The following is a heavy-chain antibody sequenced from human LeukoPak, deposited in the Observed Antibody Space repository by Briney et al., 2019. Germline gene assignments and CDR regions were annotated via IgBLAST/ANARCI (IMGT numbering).Heavy chain of an antibody. D-gene: IGHD3-16*01. Sequence: GASAKVSCKASGYTFTGYYIHWVRQAPGQGLEWMGWINPNSGGTGYAQKSQGRVTMTRDTSTSTVHMELSSLRSEDSAVYYCARGGIGDRGYFDLWGRGTLVTVSS. V-gene: IGHV1-2*02. J-gene: IGHJ2*01. CDR2: INPNSGGT. CDR1: GYTFTGYY. CDR3: ARGGIGDRGYFDL.